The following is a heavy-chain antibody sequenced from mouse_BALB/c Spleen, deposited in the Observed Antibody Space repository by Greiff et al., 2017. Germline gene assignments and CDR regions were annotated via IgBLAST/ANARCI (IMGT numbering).Heavy chain of an antibody. CDR1: GYTFTSYW. CDR2: INPSTGYT. Sequence: QVQLQQSGAELAKPGASVKMSCKASGYTFTSYWMHWVKQRPGQGLEWIGYINPSTGYTEYSQKFKDKATLTADKSSSTAYMQLSSLTSEDSAVYYCELGPWFAYWGQGTLVTVSA. V-gene: IGHV1-7*01. CDR3: ELGPWFAY. J-gene: IGHJ3*01. D-gene: IGHD4-1*01.